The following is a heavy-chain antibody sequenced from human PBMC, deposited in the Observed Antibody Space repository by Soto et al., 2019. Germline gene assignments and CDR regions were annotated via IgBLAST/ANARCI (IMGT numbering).Heavy chain of an antibody. V-gene: IGHV1-2*04. CDR1: GYTLTGYY. CDR2: INPNSGGT. J-gene: IGHJ6*02. Sequence: ASVKVSCKASGYTLTGYYVRWVRQAPGQGLEWMGWINPNSGGTNYAQKFQGWVTMTRDTSISTAYMELSRLRSDDTAVYYCARDPLRSYDYYYGMDVWGQGTTVTVSS. CDR3: ARDPLRSYDYYYGMDV. D-gene: IGHD1-26*01.